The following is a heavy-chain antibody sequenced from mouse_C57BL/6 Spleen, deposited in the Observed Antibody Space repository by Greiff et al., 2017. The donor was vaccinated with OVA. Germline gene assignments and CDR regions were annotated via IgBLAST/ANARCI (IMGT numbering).Heavy chain of an antibody. CDR3: ARSGTGIYFDY. CDR1: GYTFTSYG. J-gene: IGHJ2*01. Sequence: VKLVESGAELARPGASVKLSCKASGYTFTSYGISWVKQRTGQGLEWIGEIYPRSGNTYYNEKFKGKATLTADKSSSTAYMELRSLTSEDSAVYFCARSGTGIYFDYWGQGTTLTVSS. D-gene: IGHD4-1*01. CDR2: IYPRSGNT. V-gene: IGHV1-81*01.